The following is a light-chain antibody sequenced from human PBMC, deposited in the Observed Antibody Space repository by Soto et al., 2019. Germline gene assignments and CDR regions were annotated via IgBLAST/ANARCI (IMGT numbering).Light chain of an antibody. Sequence: DIQMTQSPSSLSASVGDRVTITCRAGQYIGRYLNWYQQKPGKAPKLLIYAASSLHSGVPSRFSGSGSGTDVTLTISSLQPEDFATDACQQTYRTPLTFGGGTKVDIK. CDR2: AAS. J-gene: IGKJ4*01. V-gene: IGKV1-39*01. CDR1: QYIGRY. CDR3: QQTYRTPLT.